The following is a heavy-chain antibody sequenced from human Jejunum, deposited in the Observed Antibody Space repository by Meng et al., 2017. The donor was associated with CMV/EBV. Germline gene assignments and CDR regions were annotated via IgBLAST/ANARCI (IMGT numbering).Heavy chain of an antibody. D-gene: IGHD3-16*02. J-gene: IGHJ6*02. V-gene: IGHV3-9*01. CDR3: ARGGYPVDYYVMDV. CDR1: GFTFDAYA. CDR2: ITWNSGYI. Sequence: SGFTFDAYAMHWVRQAPGKGLEWVSGITWNSGYIVYADSVKGRFTISRDNAKNSLFLQMNSLRAEDTALYYCARGGYPVDYYVMDVWGQGTTVTVSS.